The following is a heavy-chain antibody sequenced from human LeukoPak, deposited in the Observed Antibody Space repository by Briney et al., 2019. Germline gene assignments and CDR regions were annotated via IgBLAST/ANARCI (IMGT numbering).Heavy chain of an antibody. D-gene: IGHD3-10*01. Sequence: SETLSLTCAVYGGSFSGYYWSWIRQPPGKGLEWIGEINHSGSTNYNPSLKSRVTISVDTSKNQFSLKLRSVTAADTAVYYCARVPRTYGSGGDAFDIWGQGTMVTVSS. J-gene: IGHJ3*02. CDR2: INHSGST. CDR1: GGSFSGYY. V-gene: IGHV4-34*01. CDR3: ARVPRTYGSGGDAFDI.